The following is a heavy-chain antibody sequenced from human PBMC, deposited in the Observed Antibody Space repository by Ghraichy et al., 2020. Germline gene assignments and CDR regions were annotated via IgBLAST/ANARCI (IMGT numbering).Heavy chain of an antibody. J-gene: IGHJ6*02. CDR1: GYTFTGYY. Sequence: ASVKVSCKASGYTFTGYYMHWVRQAPGQGLEWMGWINPNSGGTNYAQKFQGRVTMTRDTSISTAYMELSRLRSDDTAVYYCAREGLLEDIVVVPPDMLGGMDVWGQGTTVTVSS. V-gene: IGHV1-2*02. CDR2: INPNSGGT. CDR3: AREGLLEDIVVVPPDMLGGMDV. D-gene: IGHD2-2*01.